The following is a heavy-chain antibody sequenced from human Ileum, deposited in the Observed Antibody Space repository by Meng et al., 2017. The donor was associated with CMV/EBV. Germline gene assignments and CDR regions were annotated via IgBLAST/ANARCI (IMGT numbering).Heavy chain of an antibody. CDR1: RYTFTSHQ. D-gene: IGHD3-16*01. Sequence: KVSCKTYRYTFTSHQISGVRQATGQGLEWMGWMQPGRGNTGYAQRFQSRVTITSNISISTAYMELTGLRSEDTAVYYCARGWGTTWPWGQGTLVTVSS. CDR3: ARGWGTTWP. J-gene: IGHJ5*02. CDR2: MQPGRGNT. V-gene: IGHV1-8*01.